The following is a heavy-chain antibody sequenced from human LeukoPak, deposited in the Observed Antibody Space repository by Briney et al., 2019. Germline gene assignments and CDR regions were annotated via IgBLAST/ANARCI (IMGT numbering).Heavy chain of an antibody. CDR1: GFTFSSDG. J-gene: IGHJ4*02. D-gene: IGHD1-26*01. Sequence: PGRSLSPSCPASGFTFSSDGMPWVSHAPGNWLEWVAFIRYGGSNKYYADAVKGRFTISRDNSKNTLYLQMNSLRAEDTAVYYCAKWSGSYYPSFDYWGQGTLVTVSS. V-gene: IGHV3-30*02. CDR2: IRYGGSNK. CDR3: AKWSGSYYPSFDY.